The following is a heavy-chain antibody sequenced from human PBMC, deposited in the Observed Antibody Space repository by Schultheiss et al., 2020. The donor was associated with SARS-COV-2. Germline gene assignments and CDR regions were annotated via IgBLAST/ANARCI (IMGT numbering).Heavy chain of an antibody. D-gene: IGHD6-19*01. Sequence: GGSLRLSCAASGFTFSSYSMNWVRQAPGKGLEWVSYISSSSSTIYYADSVKGRFTISRDNAKNSLYLQMNSLRAEDTAVYYCARDRSGWSRDAFDVWGQVTMVTVAS. V-gene: IGHV3-48*01. CDR3: ARDRSGWSRDAFDV. CDR2: ISSSSSTI. CDR1: GFTFSSYS. J-gene: IGHJ3*01.